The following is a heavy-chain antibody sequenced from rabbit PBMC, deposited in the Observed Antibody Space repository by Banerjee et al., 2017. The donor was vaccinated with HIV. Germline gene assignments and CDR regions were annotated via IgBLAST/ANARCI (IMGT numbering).Heavy chain of an antibody. J-gene: IGHJ3*01. CDR1: GFSYSGGYD. CDR3: AAGTNYYGTRLDL. V-gene: IGHV1S40*01. Sequence: QSLEESGGDLVKPGASLTLTCKASGFSYSGGYDMCWVRQAPGKGLEWIACIYTGHGGTYYASWARGRFTISKTSSTTVTLQMTSLTAADTATYFCAAGTNYYGTRLDLWGPGTLVTV. D-gene: IGHD8-1*01. CDR2: IYTGHGGT.